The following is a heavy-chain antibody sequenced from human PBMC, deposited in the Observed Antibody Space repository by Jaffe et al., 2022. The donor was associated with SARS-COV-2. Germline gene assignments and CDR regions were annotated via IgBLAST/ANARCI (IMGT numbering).Heavy chain of an antibody. CDR1: GFTFNDYA. V-gene: IGHV3-9*01. CDR3: ARGRDSSAYSPFDD. Sequence: EVQLVESGGGLVQPGRSLRLSCAASGFTFNDYAMYWVRQAPGKGLEWVSGLSWNSVSIGYADSVKGRFTISRDNAKNSLYLQMNSLRTEDTALYYCARGRDSSAYSPFDDWGQGTQVTVSS. D-gene: IGHD3-22*01. J-gene: IGHJ4*02. CDR2: LSWNSVSI.